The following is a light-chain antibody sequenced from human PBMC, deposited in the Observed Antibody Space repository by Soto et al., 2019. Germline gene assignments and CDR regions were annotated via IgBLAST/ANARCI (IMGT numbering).Light chain of an antibody. CDR1: ENVGTN. J-gene: IGKJ4*01. Sequence: IVMTQSPATLSVSPGEGVTLSCRASENVGTNLAWYQQKPGQAPRLLMYGSSTRATGIPATFSGSGSGTEFTLTISSLQSEDSAVYYCQQYNNSGLSFGGGTRVEIK. V-gene: IGKV3D-15*01. CDR3: QQYNNSGLS. CDR2: GSS.